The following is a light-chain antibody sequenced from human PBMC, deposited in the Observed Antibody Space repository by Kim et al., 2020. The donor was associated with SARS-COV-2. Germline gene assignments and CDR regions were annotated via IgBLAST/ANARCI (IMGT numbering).Light chain of an antibody. Sequence: TVIISCPGSSSNIGTVYDVHWYQHLPGIAPKLLIFGNTNRPSGVPDRFSGSKSGTSASLAITGLQAEDEADYYCQSFDSSLSTYVFGSGTKVTVL. CDR2: GNT. V-gene: IGLV1-40*01. J-gene: IGLJ1*01. CDR3: QSFDSSLSTYV. CDR1: SSNIGTVYD.